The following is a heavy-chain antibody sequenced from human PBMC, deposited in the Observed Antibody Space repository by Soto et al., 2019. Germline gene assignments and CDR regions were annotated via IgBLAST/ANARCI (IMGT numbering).Heavy chain of an antibody. CDR2: INHSGST. CDR1: GGSFSGYY. CDR3: ARGRSSWYWEHYYYYGMDV. V-gene: IGHV4-34*01. Sequence: PSETLSLTCAVYGGSFSGYYWSWIRQPPGKGLEWIGEINHSGSTNYNPSLKSRVTISVDTSKNQFSLKLSSVTAADTAVYYCARGRSSWYWEHYYYYGMDVWGQGTTVTVSS. J-gene: IGHJ6*02. D-gene: IGHD6-13*01.